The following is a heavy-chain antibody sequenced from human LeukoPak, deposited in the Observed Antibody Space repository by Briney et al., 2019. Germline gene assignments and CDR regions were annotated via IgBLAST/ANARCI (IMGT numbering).Heavy chain of an antibody. D-gene: IGHD3-22*01. Sequence: SETLSLTCAVSGGSFSGYYWYWIRQPPGKGLEWIGEINHGESTNYNPSLKSRATLSVDTSKNQFSLKLTSVTAADTAVYYCARGRTYYYDTSGYYPSIYYGMDVWGQGTTVIVSS. J-gene: IGHJ6*02. CDR3: ARGRTYYYDTSGYYPSIYYGMDV. CDR1: GGSFSGYY. CDR2: INHGEST. V-gene: IGHV4-34*01.